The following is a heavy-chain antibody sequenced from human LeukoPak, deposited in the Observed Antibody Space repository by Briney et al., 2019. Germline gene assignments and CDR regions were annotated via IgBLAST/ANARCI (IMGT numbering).Heavy chain of an antibody. V-gene: IGHV4-59*08. D-gene: IGHD1-26*01. CDR3: ARHSGAYSGSYYAY. CDR2: ISDTGSA. J-gene: IGHJ4*02. Sequence: PSETPSLTCTVSGGSISSHYWSWIRQPPGKGLEWIGYISDTGSANNNPSLKSRVTMSVDTSKNQFSLKLSSVTAADTAVYYCARHSGAYSGSYYAYWGQGTLVTVSS. CDR1: GGSISSHY.